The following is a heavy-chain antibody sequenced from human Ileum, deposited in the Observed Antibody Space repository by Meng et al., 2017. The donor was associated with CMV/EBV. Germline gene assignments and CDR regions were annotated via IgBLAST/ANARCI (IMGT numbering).Heavy chain of an antibody. D-gene: IGHD6-13*01. V-gene: IGHV4-39*07. CDR1: GGSVKRNTSY. J-gene: IGHJ4*02. Sequence: HLQEPGPGLRKPSATLSLTFTASGGSVKRNTSYWCWICQPPGKSLEWIGTIFDSGSAFYNPSLQSRVSVSIDMSRNQLSLSLSSVTAADTAVYYCVRDHGSSSWFFYWGQGTLVTVSS. CDR3: VRDHGSSSWFFY. CDR2: IFDSGSA.